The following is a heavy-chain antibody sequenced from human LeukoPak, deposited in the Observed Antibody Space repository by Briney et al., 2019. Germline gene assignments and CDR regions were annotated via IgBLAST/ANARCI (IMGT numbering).Heavy chain of an antibody. CDR1: GFSLSTSGMC. J-gene: IGHJ4*02. CDR2: IDWDDDK. V-gene: IGHV2-70*11. D-gene: IGHD6-19*01. Sequence: SGPTLVNPTQTLTLTCTFSGFSLSTSGMCVSWIRQPPGKALEWLARIDWDDDKYYSTSLKTRLTISKDTSKNQVVLTMTNMDPVDTATYYCARIVKRVSSGWYSVDYWGQGTLVTVSS. CDR3: ARIVKRVSSGWYSVDY.